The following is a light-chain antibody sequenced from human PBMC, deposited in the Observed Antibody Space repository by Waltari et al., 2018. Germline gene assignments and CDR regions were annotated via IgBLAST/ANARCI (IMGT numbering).Light chain of an antibody. CDR2: WAS. CDR3: HQYSSEPLT. CDR1: ESLLSDSDNQNY. V-gene: IGKV4-1*01. J-gene: IGKJ4*01. Sequence: DIVMTQSPDSLAVSLGERAAINCKSSESLLSDSDNQNYFGWYQQKPGQPSKLLIYWASTRASGVLDRFSGSGSGTDFTLTITGLQAEDVAVYSCHQYSSEPLTFGGGTKVEIK.